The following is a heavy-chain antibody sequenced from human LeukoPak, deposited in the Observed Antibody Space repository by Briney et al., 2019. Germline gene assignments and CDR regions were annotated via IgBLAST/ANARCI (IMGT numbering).Heavy chain of an antibody. Sequence: AASVKVSCKASGYTFTGYYMHWVRQAPGQGLEWMGWINPNSGGTNYAQKFQGRVTMTRDTSISTAYMELSRLRSDDTAVYYCARERTFGGVIVSPDFDYWGQGTLVTVSS. D-gene: IGHD3-16*02. J-gene: IGHJ4*02. CDR2: INPNSGGT. V-gene: IGHV1-2*02. CDR1: GYTFTGYY. CDR3: ARERTFGGVIVSPDFDY.